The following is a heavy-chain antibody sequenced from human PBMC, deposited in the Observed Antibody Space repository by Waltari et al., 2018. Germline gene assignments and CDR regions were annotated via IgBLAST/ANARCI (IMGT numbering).Heavy chain of an antibody. Sequence: QVQLQQWGAGLLKPSETLSLTCAVYGGSFSGYYWSWIRQPPGKGLEWIGEINHSGSTNYNPSLKSRVTISVDTSKNQFSLKLSSVTAADTAVYYCARGRFGLWKRYSNPQIYYYYYMDVWGKGTTVTVSS. CDR3: ARGRFGLWKRYSNPQIYYYYYMDV. CDR2: INHSGST. V-gene: IGHV4-34*01. D-gene: IGHD4-4*01. CDR1: GGSFSGYY. J-gene: IGHJ6*03.